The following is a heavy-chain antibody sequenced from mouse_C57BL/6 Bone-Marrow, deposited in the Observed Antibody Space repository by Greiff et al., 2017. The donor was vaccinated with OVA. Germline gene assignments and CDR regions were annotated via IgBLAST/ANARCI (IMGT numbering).Heavy chain of an antibody. V-gene: IGHV1-53*01. D-gene: IGHD4-1*01. CDR1: GYTFTSYW. CDR2: INPSNGGN. Sequence: VQLQQPGTELVKPWASVKLSCKASGYTFTSYWMHWVKQRPGQGLEWIGNINPSNGGNNYNEKFKSKATLTAEKSSSTAYMPLSSLTSEDSAVYFCARGALWDVYYFDYWGQGTTLTVSS. J-gene: IGHJ2*01. CDR3: ARGALWDVYYFDY.